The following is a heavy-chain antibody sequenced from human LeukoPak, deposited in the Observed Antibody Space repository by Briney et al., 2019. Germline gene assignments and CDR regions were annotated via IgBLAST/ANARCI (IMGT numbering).Heavy chain of an antibody. J-gene: IGHJ4*02. Sequence: SETLSLTCTVSGGSISNYYWSWIRQPPGKGLEWIGYIYYTGGTNYNPSLKSRVTVSIDTSKNQFSLKLSSVTAADTAVYYCVSQNRYCSGDSCYYYFDYWGQGTLVTVSS. CDR3: VSQNRYCSGDSCYYYFDY. V-gene: IGHV4-59*01. CDR2: IYYTGGT. D-gene: IGHD2-15*01. CDR1: GGSISNYY.